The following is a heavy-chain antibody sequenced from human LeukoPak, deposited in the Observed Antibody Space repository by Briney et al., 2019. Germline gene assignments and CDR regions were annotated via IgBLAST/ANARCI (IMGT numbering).Heavy chain of an antibody. V-gene: IGHV4-30-4*07. CDR2: IYYSGST. J-gene: IGHJ4*02. D-gene: IGHD5-18*01. Sequence: SETLSLTCAVSGGSISRGGYSWSWIRQPPGKGLEWIGYIYYSGSTYYNPSLKSRVTISVDTSKNQFSLKLSSVTAADTAVYYCARGGGYSYGTGNFDYWGQGTLVTVSS. CDR1: GGSISRGGYS. CDR3: ARGGGYSYGTGNFDY.